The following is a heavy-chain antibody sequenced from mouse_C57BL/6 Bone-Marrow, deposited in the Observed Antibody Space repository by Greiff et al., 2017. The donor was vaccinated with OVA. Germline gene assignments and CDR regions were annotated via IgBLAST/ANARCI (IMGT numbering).Heavy chain of an antibody. J-gene: IGHJ2*01. Sequence: QVQLQQPGAELVRPGTSVKLSCKASGYTFTSYWMHWVKQRPGQGLEWIGVIDPSDSYTNYNQKFKGKATLTVDTSSSTAYMQLSSLTSEDSAVSCCAGCNHDYDVDYWGQGTTLTVSS. V-gene: IGHV1-59*01. CDR2: IDPSDSYT. CDR3: AGCNHDYDVDY. CDR1: GYTFTSYW. D-gene: IGHD2-4*01.